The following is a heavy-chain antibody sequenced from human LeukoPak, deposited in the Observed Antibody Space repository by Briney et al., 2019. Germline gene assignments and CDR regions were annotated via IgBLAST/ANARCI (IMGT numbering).Heavy chain of an antibody. CDR1: GFTFDDYA. Sequence: GGSLRLSCAASGFTFDDYAMHWVRQAPGKGLEWVSGISWNSGSIGYADSVKGRFTISRDNAKNSLYLQMNSLRAEDTALYYCAKDLRLRGEPTYAFDIWGQGTMVTVSS. CDR3: AKDLRLRGEPTYAFDI. J-gene: IGHJ3*02. V-gene: IGHV3-9*01. CDR2: ISWNSGSI. D-gene: IGHD3-16*01.